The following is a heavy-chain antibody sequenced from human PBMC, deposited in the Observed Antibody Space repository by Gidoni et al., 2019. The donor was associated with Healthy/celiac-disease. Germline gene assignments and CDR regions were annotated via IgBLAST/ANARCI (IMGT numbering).Heavy chain of an antibody. V-gene: IGHV3-11*01. CDR3: ARGRRVELWEPQVDRGVMDV. J-gene: IGHJ6*02. CDR1: GFTFSDYY. Sequence: QVQLVESGGGLVKPGGSLRLSCAASGFTFSDYYMSWIRQAPGKGLELVSYISSSGRTIYYADSVKGRFTISRDNAKNSLYLQMNSLRAEDTAVYYCARGRRVELWEPQVDRGVMDVWGQGTTVTVSS. CDR2: ISSSGRTI. D-gene: IGHD1-26*01.